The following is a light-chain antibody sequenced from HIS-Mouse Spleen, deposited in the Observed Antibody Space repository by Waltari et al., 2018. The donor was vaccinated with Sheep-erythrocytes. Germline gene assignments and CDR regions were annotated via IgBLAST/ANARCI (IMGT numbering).Light chain of an antibody. CDR3: CSYAGSSTWV. CDR1: SSDVGSYNL. Sequence: QSALTQPASVSGSPGQSITISCTGTSSDVGSYNLVSWYQQHPGKAPKLMIYEGSKRHSGVFSRFPESKSGNTASRAIRALQAEDEADYFCCSYAGSSTWVFGGGTKLTVL. V-gene: IGLV2-23*01. J-gene: IGLJ3*02. CDR2: EGS.